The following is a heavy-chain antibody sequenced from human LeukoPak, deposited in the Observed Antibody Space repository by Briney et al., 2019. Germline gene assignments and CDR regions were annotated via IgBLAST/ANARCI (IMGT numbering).Heavy chain of an antibody. CDR2: INTNSGGT. V-gene: IGHV1-2*06. CDR3: ASGMGYYFEY. Sequence: GASVKVSCKASGYTFTGYYIHWVRQAPGPGLEWMGRINTNSGGTNYAQEFQGRGTMTRATSNSTAYMELRRLRSDDTAVYYCASGMGYYFEYWGQGNLVTVSS. D-gene: IGHD5-24*01. J-gene: IGHJ4*02. CDR1: GYTFTGYY.